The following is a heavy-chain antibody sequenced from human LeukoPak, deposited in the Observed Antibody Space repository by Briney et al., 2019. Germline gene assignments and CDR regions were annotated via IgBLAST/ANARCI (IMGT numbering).Heavy chain of an antibody. J-gene: IGHJ6*02. V-gene: IGHV4-59*01. CDR3: ARDLYYYYGMDV. Sequence: PSETLSLTCTVSGGSISSNYWSWIRQPPGKGLEWIGYINYSGSTNYNPSLKSRVTISVDTSKNQFSLKLSSVTAADTAVYYCARDLYYYYGMDVWGQGTTVTVSS. CDR2: INYSGST. CDR1: GGSISSNY.